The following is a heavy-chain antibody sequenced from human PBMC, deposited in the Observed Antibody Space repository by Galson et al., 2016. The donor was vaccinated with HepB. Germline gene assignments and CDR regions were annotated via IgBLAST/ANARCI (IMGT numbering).Heavy chain of an antibody. Sequence: QSGAEVKKAGESLKISCEGSGYSFATYWIGWVRQMPGKGLEWMGIIYPGDSDTRYSPSFQGHVTIPADKSISTAYLQWSSLKASDTAMYYCATQGAYGDYGRWYFDLWGRGTLVTVSS. CDR1: GYSFATYW. CDR2: IYPGDSDT. V-gene: IGHV5-51*03. D-gene: IGHD4-17*01. CDR3: ATQGAYGDYGRWYFDL. J-gene: IGHJ2*01.